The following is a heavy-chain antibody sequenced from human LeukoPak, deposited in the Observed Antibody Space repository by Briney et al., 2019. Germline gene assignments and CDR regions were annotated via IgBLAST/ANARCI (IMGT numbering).Heavy chain of an antibody. D-gene: IGHD3-3*01. J-gene: IGHJ6*03. CDR1: DGSISSSNW. Sequence: PSETLSLTCAISDGSISSSNWWSWVRQPPRKGLEWIGEIYHSGSTNYNPSLESRVTISVDKSKNQFSLKLSSVTAADTAVYYCARVRSGGDYYYYYMDVWGKGTTVTVSS. CDR3: ARVRSGGDYYYYYMDV. V-gene: IGHV4-4*02. CDR2: IYHSGST.